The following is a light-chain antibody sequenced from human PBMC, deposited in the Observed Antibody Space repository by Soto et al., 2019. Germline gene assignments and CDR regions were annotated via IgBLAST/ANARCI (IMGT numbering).Light chain of an antibody. CDR1: QSFLHSNGKTY. CDR3: MKTIQVPSIT. Sequence: IVMTERPLSLYATPGKPGYIVCNSIQSFLHSNGKTYLYWYVHKSGQPPKLLLYEVSKRFSGVSERFSGSGAGTDFTLKIRRVEAEDVGVYYCMKTIQVPSITFGNWKRLELK. J-gene: IGKJ5*01. CDR2: EVS. V-gene: IGKV2D-29*01.